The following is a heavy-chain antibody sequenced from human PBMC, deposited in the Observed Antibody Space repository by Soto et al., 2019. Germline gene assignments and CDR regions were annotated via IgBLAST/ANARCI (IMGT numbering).Heavy chain of an antibody. V-gene: IGHV4-39*01. CDR1: DDSINSDKYY. CDR3: AMLERLATSSYYFDF. CDR2: IYYRGNA. D-gene: IGHD6-6*01. Sequence: QLQLQESGPGLVKPSETLSLTCSVSDDSINSDKYYWGWIRQPPGKGLEWIGSIYYRGNAYYNPSLQTRLTLSLAQSKSQFSRKLNSVTAADSAVYFCAMLERLATSSYYFDFWGPGALVTVSS. J-gene: IGHJ4*02.